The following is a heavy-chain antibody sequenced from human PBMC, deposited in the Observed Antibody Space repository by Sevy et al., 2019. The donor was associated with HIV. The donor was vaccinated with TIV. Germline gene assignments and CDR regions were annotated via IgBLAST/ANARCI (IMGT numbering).Heavy chain of an antibody. D-gene: IGHD1-26*01. CDR1: GGSITSLY. V-gene: IGHV4-59*08. J-gene: IGHJ4*02. Sequence: SETLSLTCTVSGGSITSLYWGWIRQPPGKGLEWIANIYYIGNTNYNPSLMSRVTISLDTSKNQFSLRQSSVTAADTAIDYCAGENAWGRGYSWGQGTLVTVSS. CDR3: AGENAWGRGYS. CDR2: IYYIGNT.